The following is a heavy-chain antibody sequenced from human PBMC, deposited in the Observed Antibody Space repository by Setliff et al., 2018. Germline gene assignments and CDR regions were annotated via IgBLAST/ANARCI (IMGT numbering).Heavy chain of an antibody. CDR3: ARADKYDSSGYYGFWFDT. CDR1: GGSISKSY. CDR2: IYSLGSS. Sequence: PSETLSLTCTVSGGSISKSYWPWIRLPPGKGLEWIWYIYSLGSSTYNPSLKIRVTISVATSKNQFSLRLSAVTAADTAVYYCARADKYDSSGYYGFWFDTWGQGNLVTVSS. V-gene: IGHV4-59*01. D-gene: IGHD3-22*01. J-gene: IGHJ5*02.